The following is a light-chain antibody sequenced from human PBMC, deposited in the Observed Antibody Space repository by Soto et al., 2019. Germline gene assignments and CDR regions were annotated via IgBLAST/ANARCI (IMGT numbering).Light chain of an antibody. Sequence: DILRTHIALARSVTLGQTASISCKSSQSLLHSDGKTYLYWYLQKPGQPPQLLIYEVSNRFSGVPDRFSGSGLGTDFTLKIRRVEAADVGVCYGMPSIQLPLTVGGGTKVDIK. CDR1: QSLLHSDGKTY. CDR2: EVS. V-gene: IGKV2D-29*01. J-gene: IGKJ4*01. CDR3: MPSIQLPLT.